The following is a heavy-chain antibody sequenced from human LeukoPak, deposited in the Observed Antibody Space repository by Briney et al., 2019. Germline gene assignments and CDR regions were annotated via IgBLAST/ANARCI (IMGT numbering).Heavy chain of an antibody. CDR3: ASGDSSGHYRLPTEAY. CDR2: IYPVDSET. Sequence: GESLKISCKGSGYSYTTYWIGWVRQMPGKGLEWMGIIYPVDSETKYSSSFEGQVSISADKSINTAYLQWSNLRASDSAMYYCASGDSSGHYRLPTEAYWGQGTLVTVSS. D-gene: IGHD3-22*01. J-gene: IGHJ4*02. V-gene: IGHV5-51*01. CDR1: GYSYTTYW.